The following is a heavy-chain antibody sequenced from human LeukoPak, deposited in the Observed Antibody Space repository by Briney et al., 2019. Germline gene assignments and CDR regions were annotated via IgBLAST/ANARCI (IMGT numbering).Heavy chain of an antibody. Sequence: SETLSLTCSVSGDSLSSSHTYYWGWIRQPPGKGLEWIRSSYFRGSTYSSPSLRSRVVISVDTSKNQFSLKLNSVTAADTAVYYCGSSHSSSWYDWWGQGTLVTVTS. J-gene: IGHJ4*02. D-gene: IGHD6-13*01. CDR3: GSSHSSSWYDW. V-gene: IGHV4-39*07. CDR2: SYFRGST. CDR1: GDSLSSSHTYY.